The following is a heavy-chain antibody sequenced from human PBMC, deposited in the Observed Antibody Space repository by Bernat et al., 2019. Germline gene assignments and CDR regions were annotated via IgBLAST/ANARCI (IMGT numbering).Heavy chain of an antibody. D-gene: IGHD6-13*01. CDR3: ARDLAAAGTVN. V-gene: IGHV3-33*01. J-gene: IGHJ4*02. CDR1: GFTFSSYG. CDR2: IWYDGSNK. Sequence: QVQLVESGGGVVQPGRSLRLSCAASGFTFSSYGMHWVRQAPGKGLEWVAVIWYDGSNKYYADSVKGRFTISRDNSKNTLYLQMNSLRAEDTAVYYCARDLAAAGTVNWGQGTMVTVSS.